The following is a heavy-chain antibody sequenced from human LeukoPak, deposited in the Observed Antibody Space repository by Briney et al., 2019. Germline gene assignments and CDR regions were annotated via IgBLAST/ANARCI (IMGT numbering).Heavy chain of an antibody. D-gene: IGHD2-21*02. CDR3: ARHGTAAGPFQL. CDR2: VYYSGTT. CDR1: GGSISSYY. J-gene: IGHJ6*02. V-gene: IGHV4-59*08. Sequence: SETLSLTCTVSGGSISSYYWSWIRQPPGKGLEWIGYVYYSGTTNYNPSLESRVTISVDTSKNQFSLKLTSVAAADTAVYYCARHGTAAGPFQLWGQGTTVTVSS.